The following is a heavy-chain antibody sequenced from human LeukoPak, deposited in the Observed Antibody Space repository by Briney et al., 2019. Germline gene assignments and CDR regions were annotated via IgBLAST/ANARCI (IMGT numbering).Heavy chain of an antibody. J-gene: IGHJ5*02. V-gene: IGHV3-48*03. CDR3: AKPRYDILTGLDP. CDR1: GFTFSSYE. CDR2: IDSSGSNI. D-gene: IGHD3-9*01. Sequence: PGGSLRLSCAASGFTFSSYEMNWVRQAPGKGLEWVSYIDSSGSNIHYADSVKGRFTISRDNAKNSLYLQMNSLRAEDTAVYYRAKPRYDILTGLDPWGQGTLVTVSS.